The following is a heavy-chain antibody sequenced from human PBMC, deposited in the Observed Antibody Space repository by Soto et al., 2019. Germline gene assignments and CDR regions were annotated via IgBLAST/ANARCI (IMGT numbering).Heavy chain of an antibody. Sequence: GGSLRLSCAVSGFTFKDAWMNWVRQVPGKGLEWVGRIKDMSDGGTTDYATVVKGRFTISRHASKNILFLQMNSLNSEDTAVYFCTTGFDVTGMGVWGQGTTVTVSS. CDR3: TTGFDVTGMGV. D-gene: IGHD3-9*01. V-gene: IGHV3-15*07. CDR2: IKDMSDGGTT. CDR1: GFTFKDAW. J-gene: IGHJ6*02.